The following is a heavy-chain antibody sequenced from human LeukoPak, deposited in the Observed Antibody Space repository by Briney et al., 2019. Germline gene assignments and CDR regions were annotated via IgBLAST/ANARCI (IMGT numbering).Heavy chain of an antibody. J-gene: IGHJ4*02. CDR1: GGSISSYY. CDR3: ARDMAAAGTFDY. Sequence: SETLSLTCTVSGGSISSYYWSWLRQPPGKGLEWIGYIYYSGSTNYNPSLKSRVTISVDTSKNQFSLKLSSVTAADTAVYYCARDMAAAGTFDYWGQGTLVTVSS. D-gene: IGHD6-13*01. CDR2: IYYSGST. V-gene: IGHV4-59*01.